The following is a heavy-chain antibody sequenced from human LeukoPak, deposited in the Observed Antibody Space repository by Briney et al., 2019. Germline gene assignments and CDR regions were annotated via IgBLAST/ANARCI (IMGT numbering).Heavy chain of an antibody. CDR3: ARRPYSDTSGRLSDV. Sequence: GGSLRLSCAASGFAFSSYNMNWVRQAPGKGLEWISYVGSSGSPTHYADSVGGRFTISRDNAKNSLYLQMNSLRDEDTAVYFCARRPYSDTSGRLSDVWGQGTTVTVSS. CDR1: GFAFSSYN. CDR2: VGSSGSPT. D-gene: IGHD3-22*01. V-gene: IGHV3-48*02. J-gene: IGHJ6*02.